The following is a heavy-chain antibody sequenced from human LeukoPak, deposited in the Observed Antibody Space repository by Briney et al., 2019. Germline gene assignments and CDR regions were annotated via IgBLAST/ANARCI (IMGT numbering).Heavy chain of an antibody. Sequence: GESLKISCKGSGYIFTSYWIGWVRQVPGKGLEWMGIIYPGDSDTRYSPSFQGQVTISADKSITTAYLQWTSLKASDTAMYYCAIHPRYITGLTAWGQGTPVTVSS. V-gene: IGHV5-51*01. CDR1: GYIFTSYW. J-gene: IGHJ4*02. CDR2: IYPGDSDT. CDR3: AIHPRYITGLTA. D-gene: IGHD1-20*01.